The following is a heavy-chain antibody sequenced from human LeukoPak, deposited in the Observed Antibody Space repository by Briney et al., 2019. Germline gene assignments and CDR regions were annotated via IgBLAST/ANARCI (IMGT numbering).Heavy chain of an antibody. D-gene: IGHD3-10*01. CDR2: IHNSGST. V-gene: IGHV4-31*01. CDR3: ARGEYYGSGSYYPGDY. CDR1: GGSVSSGGYY. Sequence: SETLSLTCTVSGGSVSSGGYYWSWIRQHPGKGLEWIGYIHNSGSTYYNPSLKSPVSISVDTSKSHFSLRLSSVTAADTAVYYCARGEYYGSGSYYPGDYWGQGTLVTVSS. J-gene: IGHJ4*02.